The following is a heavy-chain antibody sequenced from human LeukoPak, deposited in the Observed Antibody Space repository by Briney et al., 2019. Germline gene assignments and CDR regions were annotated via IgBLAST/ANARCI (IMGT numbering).Heavy chain of an antibody. CDR2: MNPHSGNT. V-gene: IGHV1-8*01. J-gene: IGHJ4*02. CDR1: GYTFTTYD. Sequence: ASVKVSCKASGYTFTTYDINWVRQATGQGLECMGWMNPHSGNTGYAQNFQGRVTMTRNTSIGTAYMELSSLRSEDTAVYYCARGFRSDSSGRKFDCWGQGTLVTVSS. CDR3: ARGFRSDSSGRKFDC. D-gene: IGHD3-22*01.